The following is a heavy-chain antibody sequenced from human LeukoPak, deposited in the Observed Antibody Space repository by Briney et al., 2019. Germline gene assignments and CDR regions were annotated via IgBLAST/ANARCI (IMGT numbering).Heavy chain of an antibody. CDR2: IYYSGST. J-gene: IGHJ4*02. CDR1: GGSISSSSYY. Sequence: PSEILSLTCTVSGGSISSSSYYWGWIRQPPGKGLEWIGSIYYSGSTYYNPSLKSRVTISVDTSKNQFSLKLSSVTAADTAVYYCARRYRVVVVPAAMRDYFDYWGQGTLVTVSS. D-gene: IGHD2-2*01. CDR3: ARRYRVVVVPAAMRDYFDY. V-gene: IGHV4-39*01.